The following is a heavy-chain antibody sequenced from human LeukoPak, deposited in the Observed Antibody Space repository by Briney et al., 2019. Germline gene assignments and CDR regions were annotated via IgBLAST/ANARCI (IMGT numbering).Heavy chain of an antibody. D-gene: IGHD4-11*01. Sequence: GGSLTLSCAASGFTFSSYSVNWVRQPPGKVLEWVSYISSSSSTTYYADSVKGRFTISRDNAKNSLYLQMNRLRAEDTAVYSGARDDSNYFELYYMDVWGKGTTVTVSS. J-gene: IGHJ6*03. CDR2: ISSSSSTT. V-gene: IGHV3-48*01. CDR1: GFTFSSYS. CDR3: ARDDSNYFELYYMDV.